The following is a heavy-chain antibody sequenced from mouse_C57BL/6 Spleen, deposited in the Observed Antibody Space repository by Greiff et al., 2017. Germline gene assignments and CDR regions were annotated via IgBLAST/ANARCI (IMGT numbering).Heavy chain of an antibody. Sequence: QVQLKESGAELARPGASVKLSCKASGYTFTSYGISWVKQRTGQGLEWIGEIYPRSGNTYYNEKFKGKATRTADKSSSTAYMELRSLTSEDSAVYFCARVITTVVADYWGQGTTLTVSS. CDR3: ARVITTVVADY. CDR1: GYTFTSYG. D-gene: IGHD1-1*01. J-gene: IGHJ2*01. CDR2: IYPRSGNT. V-gene: IGHV1-81*01.